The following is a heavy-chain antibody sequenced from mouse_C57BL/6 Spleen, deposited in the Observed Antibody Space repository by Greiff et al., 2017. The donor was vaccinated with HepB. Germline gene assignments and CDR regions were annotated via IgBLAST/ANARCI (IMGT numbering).Heavy chain of an antibody. J-gene: IGHJ2*01. V-gene: IGHV1-82*01. Sequence: QVQLKESGPELVKPGASVKISCKASGYAFSSSWMNWVKQRPGKGLEWIGRIYPGDGDTNYNGKFKGKATLTADKSSSTAYMQLSSLTSEDSAVYFCARGDSKYYFDYWGQGTTLTVSS. CDR3: ARGDSKYYFDY. CDR2: IYPGDGDT. CDR1: GYAFSSSW. D-gene: IGHD2-5*01.